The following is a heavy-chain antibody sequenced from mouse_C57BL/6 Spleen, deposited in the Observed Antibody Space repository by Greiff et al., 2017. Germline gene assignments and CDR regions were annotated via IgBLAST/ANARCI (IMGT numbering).Heavy chain of an antibody. Sequence: QVQLQQSGAELVKPGASVKMSCKASGYTFTTYPIEWMKQNHGKSLEWIGNFHPYNDDTKYNEKFKGKATLTVEKSSSTVYLELSRLTSVDSAVYECARGDNDYDEEPWFAYWGQGTLVTVSA. CDR1: GYTFTTYP. CDR3: ARGDNDYDEEPWFAY. V-gene: IGHV1-47*01. J-gene: IGHJ3*01. CDR2: FHPYNDDT. D-gene: IGHD2-4*01.